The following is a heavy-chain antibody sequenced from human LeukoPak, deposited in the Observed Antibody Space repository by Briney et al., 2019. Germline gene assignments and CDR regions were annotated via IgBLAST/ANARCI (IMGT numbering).Heavy chain of an antibody. CDR1: GFTFSDYY. CDR3: ARTPYYSNYGTLDY. J-gene: IGHJ4*02. V-gene: IGHV3-11*06. Sequence: GGSLRLSCAASGFTFSDYYMSWIRQAPGKGLEWVSYISSSSYTNYADSVKGRFTISRDNAKNSLYLQMNSLRAEDTAVYYCARTPYYSNYGTLDYWGQGTLVTVSS. D-gene: IGHD4-11*01. CDR2: ISSSSYT.